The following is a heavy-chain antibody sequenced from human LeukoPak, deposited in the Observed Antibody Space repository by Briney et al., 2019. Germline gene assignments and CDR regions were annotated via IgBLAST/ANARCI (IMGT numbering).Heavy chain of an antibody. J-gene: IGHJ4*02. CDR2: IYYSGST. CDR1: GGSISSYY. V-gene: IGHV4-59*01. CDR3: ARGGYNWALFDY. D-gene: IGHD1-1*01. Sequence: PSETLSLTCTVSGGSISSYYWSWIRQPPGKGLEWIGYIYYSGSTNYNPSLKSRVTISVDTSKNQFSLKLSSVTAADTAVYYCARGGYNWALFDYWGQGTLVTVSS.